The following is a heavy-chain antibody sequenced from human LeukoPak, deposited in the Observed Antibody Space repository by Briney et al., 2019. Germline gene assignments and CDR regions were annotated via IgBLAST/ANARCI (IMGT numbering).Heavy chain of an antibody. CDR2: ISVSGGST. Sequence: LRLSCAASGFTFSSYAMSWVRQAPGKGLEWVSAISVSGGSTYYADSVKGRFTISRDNSKNTLYLQMNSLRAEDTAVYYCAKDSPVLYSYGLFDYWGRGTRDTVSS. J-gene: IGHJ4*02. CDR3: AKDSPVLYSYGLFDY. CDR1: GFTFSSYA. V-gene: IGHV3-23*01. D-gene: IGHD5-18*01.